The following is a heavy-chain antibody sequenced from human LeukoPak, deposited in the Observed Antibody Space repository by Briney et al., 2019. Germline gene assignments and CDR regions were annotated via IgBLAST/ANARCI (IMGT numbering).Heavy chain of an antibody. CDR1: GFTFDTYA. V-gene: IGHV3-30-3*01. Sequence: GGSLRLSCEASGFTFDTYAMNWVRQAPGKGLEWVAVISYDGSNKYYADSVKGRFTISRDNSKNTLYLQMNSLRAEDTAVYYCARVGPYYDSSGYYRWGQGTLVTVSS. J-gene: IGHJ4*02. D-gene: IGHD3-22*01. CDR3: ARVGPYYDSSGYYR. CDR2: ISYDGSNK.